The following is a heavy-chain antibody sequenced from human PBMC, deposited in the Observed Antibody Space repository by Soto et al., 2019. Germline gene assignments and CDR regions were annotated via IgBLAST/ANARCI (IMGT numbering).Heavy chain of an antibody. CDR3: ALVENGSVDY. D-gene: IGHD3-10*01. J-gene: IGHJ4*02. Sequence: PGGSLRLSCAASGFTFSSYAMSWVRQAPGKGLEWVSAISGSGGSTYYADSVKGRFTISRDNSKNTLFLQMTSLRVDDTAFYYSALVENGSVDYWGQGTLVTVSS. V-gene: IGHV3-23*01. CDR2: ISGSGGST. CDR1: GFTFSSYA.